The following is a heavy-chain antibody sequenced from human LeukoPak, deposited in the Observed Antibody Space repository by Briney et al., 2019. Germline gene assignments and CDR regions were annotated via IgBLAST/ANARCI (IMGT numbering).Heavy chain of an antibody. CDR3: ASGPSGSSGYSIDY. J-gene: IGHJ4*02. CDR2: FYYSGTT. CDR1: GDSISNNY. Sequence: SETLSLTCTVSGDSISNNYWTWIRQPPGKGLEWIGYFYYSGTTNYNPSLRSRVTISVDTSKNQLSLRLSSVTAADTAVYYCASGPSGSSGYSIDYWGQGTLVTVSS. D-gene: IGHD3-22*01. V-gene: IGHV4-59*08.